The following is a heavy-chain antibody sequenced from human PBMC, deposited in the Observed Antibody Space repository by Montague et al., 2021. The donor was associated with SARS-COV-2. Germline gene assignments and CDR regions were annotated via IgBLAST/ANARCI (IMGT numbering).Heavy chain of an antibody. CDR3: VGALDSVDVAATMGFEH. CDR2: ISYDGSNQ. V-gene: IGHV3-30-3*01. J-gene: IGHJ4*02. Sequence: SLRLSCAASGFAFSSYPMHWVRQAPGKGLEWVAVISYDGSNQYYVDSVKGRFTISRDNSKNTVFLQMNSLRADDTAVYYCVGALDSVDVAATMGFEHWGQGTLVTVSS. CDR1: GFAFSSYP. D-gene: IGHD2-2*03.